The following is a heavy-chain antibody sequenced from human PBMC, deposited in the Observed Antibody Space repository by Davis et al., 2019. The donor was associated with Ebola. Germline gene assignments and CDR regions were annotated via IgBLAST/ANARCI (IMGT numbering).Heavy chain of an antibody. CDR2: IDGSGITT. J-gene: IGHJ4*02. CDR1: GFTFSSYE. Sequence: GESLKISCAASGFTFSSYEMNWVRQAPGKGLEWVSYIDGSGITTYYADSVKGRFTVARDNAKNSLYLQMNSLRAEDTAVYYCVRDTENYFDYWGQGTVVTVSS. D-gene: IGHD1-14*01. CDR3: VRDTENYFDY. V-gene: IGHV3-48*03.